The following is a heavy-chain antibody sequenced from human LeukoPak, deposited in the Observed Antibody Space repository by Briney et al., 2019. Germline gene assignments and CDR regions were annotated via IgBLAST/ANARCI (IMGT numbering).Heavy chain of an antibody. J-gene: IGHJ4*02. V-gene: IGHV3-23*01. CDR2: ISGTGGTT. D-gene: IGHD5-18*01. CDR1: QFTFSSYA. CDR3: AIGDKYGYPK. Sequence: GGSLRLSCAASQFTFSSYAMSWVRQAPGKGLEWVSAISGTGGTTYYADSVKGRFTISRDNAKNTLYLQMNSLRVEDTAVYYCAIGDKYGYPKWGQGTLVTVST.